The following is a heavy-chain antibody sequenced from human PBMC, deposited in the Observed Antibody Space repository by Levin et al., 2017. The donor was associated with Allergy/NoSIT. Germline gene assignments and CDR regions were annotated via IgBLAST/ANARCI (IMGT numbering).Heavy chain of an antibody. Sequence: EASVKVSCKASGGTFSSYAISWVRQAPGQGLEWMGGIIPIFGTANYAQKFQGRVTITADESTSTAYMELSSLRSEDTAVYYCARRVSGLDDGPYSGYLDYWGQGTLVTVSS. D-gene: IGHD5-12*01. CDR1: GGTFSSYA. V-gene: IGHV1-69*13. J-gene: IGHJ4*02. CDR3: ARRVSGLDDGPYSGYLDY. CDR2: IIPIFGTA.